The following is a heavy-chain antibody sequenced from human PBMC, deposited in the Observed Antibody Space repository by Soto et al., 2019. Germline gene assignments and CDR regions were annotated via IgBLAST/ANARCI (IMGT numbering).Heavy chain of an antibody. J-gene: IGHJ6*04. CDR3: SNGIQTTAAPVRV. V-gene: IGHV3-23*01. D-gene: IGHD4-17*01. CDR1: GFTFSSYA. CDR2: ISGSGGST. Sequence: EVQLLESGGGLVQPGGSLRLSCAASGFTFSSYAMSWVRQAPGKGLEWVSAISGSGGSTYYADSVKGRFTITRDNSKNTLYLQMNSLRAEHTAVYYWSNGIQTTAAPVRVCGKGTTVTVSS.